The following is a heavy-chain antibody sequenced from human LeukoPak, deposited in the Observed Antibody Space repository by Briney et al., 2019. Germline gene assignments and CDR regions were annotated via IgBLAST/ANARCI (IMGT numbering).Heavy chain of an antibody. CDR3: ARDTSAMAANLDY. V-gene: IGHV3-66*01. J-gene: IGHJ4*02. Sequence: PGGSLRLSCAASGFTVSSNYMSWVRQAPGKGLEWVSVIYSGGSTYYADSVKGRFTISRDNSKNTLYLQMNSLRAEDTAVYYCARDTSAMAANLDYWGQGTLVTVST. D-gene: IGHD5-18*01. CDR1: GFTVSSNY. CDR2: IYSGGST.